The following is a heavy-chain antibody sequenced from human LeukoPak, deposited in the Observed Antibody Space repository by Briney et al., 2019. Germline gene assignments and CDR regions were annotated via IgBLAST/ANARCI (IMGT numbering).Heavy chain of an antibody. CDR1: GFTFSSYA. J-gene: IGHJ4*02. CDR3: AKDRSSYGYYYFDY. Sequence: GGSLRLSCAASGFTFSSYAMSWVRQAPGKGLEWVSAISGSGGSTYYADSVKGRFTISRDNSKNTLYLQMNSLRAEATAVYYCAKDRSSYGYYYFDYWGQGTLVTVSS. CDR2: ISGSGGST. D-gene: IGHD5-18*01. V-gene: IGHV3-23*01.